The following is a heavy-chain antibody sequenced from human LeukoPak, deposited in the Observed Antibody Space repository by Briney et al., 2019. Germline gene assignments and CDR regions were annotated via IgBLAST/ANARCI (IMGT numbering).Heavy chain of an antibody. CDR1: GFTFSSYG. J-gene: IGHJ6*03. V-gene: IGHV3-30*02. Sequence: PGGSLRLSCAASGFTFSSYGMHWVRQAPGKGLEWVAFIQYDGSNKYYADSVKGRFTISRDNSKNTLYLQMNSLRAEDTAVYYCAKDTMLPAYYYYYYMDVWGKGTTVTVSS. CDR2: IQYDGSNK. CDR3: AKDTMLPAYYYYYYMDV. D-gene: IGHD3-10*02.